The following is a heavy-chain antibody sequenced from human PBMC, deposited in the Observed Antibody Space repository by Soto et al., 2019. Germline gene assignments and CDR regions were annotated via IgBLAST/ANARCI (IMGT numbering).Heavy chain of an antibody. CDR1: GGSISSGGYY. J-gene: IGHJ4*02. V-gene: IGHV4-31*03. Sequence: PSETLSLTCTVSGGSISSGGYYWSWIRQHPGKGLEWIGYIYYSGSTYHNPSLKSRVTISVDTSKNQFSLKLSSVTAADTAVYYCARGWVRPSIVGVPDYWGQGTLVTVSS. CDR3: ARGWVRPSIVGVPDY. CDR2: IYYSGST. D-gene: IGHD1-26*01.